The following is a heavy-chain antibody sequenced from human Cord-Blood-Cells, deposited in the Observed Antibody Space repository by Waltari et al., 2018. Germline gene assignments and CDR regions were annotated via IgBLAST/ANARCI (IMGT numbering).Heavy chain of an antibody. CDR3: AWSMGDRNAFDI. CDR1: GYSISRGYY. Sequence: QVQLQESGPGLVKPSETLSLTCTVSGYSISRGYYWGWLRQPPGKGLEWIGSIYHSGSTHYNPSLKSRVTISVDTSKNQFSLKLSSVTAADTAVYYCAWSMGDRNAFDIWGQGTMVTVSS. D-gene: IGHD3-16*01. J-gene: IGHJ3*02. V-gene: IGHV4-38-2*02. CDR2: IYHSGST.